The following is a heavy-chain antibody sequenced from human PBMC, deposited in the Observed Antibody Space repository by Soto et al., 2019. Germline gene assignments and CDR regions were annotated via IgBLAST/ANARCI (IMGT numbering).Heavy chain of an antibody. CDR2: TRYTSQWYR. CDR3: VRVDWNDAGS. J-gene: IGHJ5*02. Sequence: SQTLSLTCAISGDSVSSKSAAWDWIRQSASRGFEWLGRTRYTSQWYREYAVSVRSRITINPDTAKNHFSLQLTAVTHEDAAVYYCVRVDWNDAGSWGQGTLVTVSS. D-gene: IGHD1-1*01. CDR1: GDSVSSKSAA. V-gene: IGHV6-1*01.